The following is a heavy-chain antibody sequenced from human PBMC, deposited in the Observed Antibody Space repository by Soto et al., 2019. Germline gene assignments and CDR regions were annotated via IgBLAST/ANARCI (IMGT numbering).Heavy chain of an antibody. CDR1: GGSISSYY. J-gene: IGHJ4*02. D-gene: IGHD1-26*01. CDR3: ARRWGFTFDY. Sequence: QVTLQKSGPGLVKPSETLSLTCTVPGGSISSYYWSWIRQPPGKGLEWIGYIYYSGSTNYNPSIKSRVIISVDTSKNQFSLKLSSVTAADTAVYYCARRWGFTFDYWGQGTLVTVSS. V-gene: IGHV4-59*08. CDR2: IYYSGST.